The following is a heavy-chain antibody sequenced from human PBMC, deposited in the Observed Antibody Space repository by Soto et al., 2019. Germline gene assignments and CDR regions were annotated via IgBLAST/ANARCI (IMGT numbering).Heavy chain of an antibody. CDR1: GGSSIGYY. J-gene: IGHJ3*02. Sequence: SETLSLPCTVSGGSSIGYYCSWIRKPPGKGLEWNGYIYYSGSTNYNPSLKSRVTISVDTSKNQFSLKLSSVTAADTAVYYCARGYGDYSAFDIWGQGTMVTVSS. V-gene: IGHV4-59*01. CDR2: IYYSGST. CDR3: ARGYGDYSAFDI. D-gene: IGHD4-17*01.